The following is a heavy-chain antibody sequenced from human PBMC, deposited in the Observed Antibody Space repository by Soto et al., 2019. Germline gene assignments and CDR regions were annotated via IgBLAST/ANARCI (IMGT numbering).Heavy chain of an antibody. CDR3: AGLTVGKFDY. V-gene: IGHV4-39*01. J-gene: IGHJ4*02. CDR1: GGSISSSSYY. CDR2: IYYTGST. Sequence: QLQLQESGPGLVKSSETLSLTCTVSGGSISSSSYYWGWIRQPPGKGLEWIGTIYYTGSTYYNPSLKSRVPISVDTSKNQFSLKLGSVTAADTAVYYCAGLTVGKFDYWGQGMLVTVSS. D-gene: IGHD2-21*02.